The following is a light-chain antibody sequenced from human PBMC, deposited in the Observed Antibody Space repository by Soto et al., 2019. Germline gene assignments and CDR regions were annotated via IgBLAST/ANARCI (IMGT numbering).Light chain of an antibody. Sequence: QSALTQPASVSGPPGQSITISCTGTSSDVGGYNHVSWYQQHPGKAPKLLIYDVSNRPSGVSNRYSGSKSGNTASLTISGLQAEDEADYYCKSFATTFCVFGTGTKVTVL. CDR2: DVS. V-gene: IGLV2-14*01. J-gene: IGLJ1*01. CDR3: KSFATTFCV. CDR1: SSDVGGYNH.